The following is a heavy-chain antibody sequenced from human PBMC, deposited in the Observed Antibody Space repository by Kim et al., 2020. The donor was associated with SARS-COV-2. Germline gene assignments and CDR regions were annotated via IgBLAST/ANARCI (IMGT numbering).Heavy chain of an antibody. D-gene: IGHD6-13*01. CDR1: GFTVSSNY. Sequence: GGSLRLSCAASGFTVSSNYMSWVRQAPGKGLEWVSVIYSGGSTYYADSVKGRFTISRHNSKNTLYLQMNSLRAEDTAVYYCAREKDGIAAAGNYYGMDVWGQGTTVTVSS. CDR2: IYSGGST. V-gene: IGHV3-53*04. CDR3: AREKDGIAAAGNYYGMDV. J-gene: IGHJ6*02.